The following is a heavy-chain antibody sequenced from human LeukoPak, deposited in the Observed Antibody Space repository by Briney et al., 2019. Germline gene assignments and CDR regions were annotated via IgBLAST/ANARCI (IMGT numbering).Heavy chain of an antibody. V-gene: IGHV3-74*01. CDR3: AIEAGSAAGTSDY. CDR2: INTDGSST. J-gene: IGHJ4*02. D-gene: IGHD6-13*01. CDR1: GFTFSTYW. Sequence: GGSLRLSCAASGFTFSTYWMHWVRQAPGKGLVWVSRINTDGSSTTYADSVKGRFTISRDNSKNTLYLQMNSLRAEDTAVYYCAIEAGSAAGTSDYWGQGTLVTVSS.